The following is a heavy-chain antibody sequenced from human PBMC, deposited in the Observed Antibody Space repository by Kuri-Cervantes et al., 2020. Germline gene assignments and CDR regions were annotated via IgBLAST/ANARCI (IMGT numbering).Heavy chain of an antibody. D-gene: IGHD2-8*01. CDR1: GFTFDDYG. CDR3: ARVFMVYAIDY. J-gene: IGHJ4*02. V-gene: IGHV3-20*04. Sequence: GESLKISCAASGFTFDDYGMSWVRQAPGKGLEWVSGINWNGGSTGYADSVKGRFTISRDNAKNSLYLQMNSLRAEDTAVYYCARVFMVYAIDYWGQGTLVTVSS. CDR2: INWNGGST.